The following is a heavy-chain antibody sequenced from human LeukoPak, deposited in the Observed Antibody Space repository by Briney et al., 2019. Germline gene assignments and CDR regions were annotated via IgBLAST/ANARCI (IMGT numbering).Heavy chain of an antibody. CDR1: GFTFSGYA. CDR2: ISGSGGST. D-gene: IGHD2-15*01. CDR3: AKDQKDIVVVVAATRNNHYGMDV. J-gene: IGHJ6*02. Sequence: GGSLRLPCAASGFTFSGYAMSWVRQAPGKGLEWVSAISGSGGSTYYADSVKGRFTISRDNSKNTLYLQMNSLRAEDTAVYYCAKDQKDIVVVVAATRNNHYGMDVWGQGTTVTVSS. V-gene: IGHV3-23*01.